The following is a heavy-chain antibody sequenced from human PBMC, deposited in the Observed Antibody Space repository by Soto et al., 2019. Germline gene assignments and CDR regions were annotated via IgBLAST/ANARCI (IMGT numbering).Heavy chain of an antibody. Sequence: EVQLLESGGGLVQPGGSLRLSCAASGFTFSNHAMSWVRQAPGKGLEWVSAISGNGFSTYYADSVRGRFTISRDNSKNTLYLQMNRLRADDTAVYYCARDAIAMVRGTNNWFDPWGQGTLVTVST. CDR1: GFTFSNHA. CDR2: ISGNGFST. V-gene: IGHV3-23*01. D-gene: IGHD3-10*01. CDR3: ARDAIAMVRGTNNWFDP. J-gene: IGHJ5*02.